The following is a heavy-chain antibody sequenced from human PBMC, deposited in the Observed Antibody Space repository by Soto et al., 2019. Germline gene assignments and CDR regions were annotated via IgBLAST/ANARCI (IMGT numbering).Heavy chain of an antibody. D-gene: IGHD5-18*01. J-gene: IGHJ5*02. V-gene: IGHV5-10-1*01. CDR2: IDPSDSYT. CDR3: ARHGGYSYGYVGNWFDH. Sequence: XESLKITCKGSGYSLTSYWLSWVRQMPGKGLEWMGRIDPSDSYTNYSPSFQGHVTISADKSISTAYLQWSSLKASDTAMYYCARHGGYSYGYVGNWFDHWGQGSLVTVPS. CDR1: GYSLTSYW.